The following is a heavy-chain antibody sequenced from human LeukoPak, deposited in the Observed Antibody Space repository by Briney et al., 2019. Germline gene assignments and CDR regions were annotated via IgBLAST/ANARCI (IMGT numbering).Heavy chain of an antibody. V-gene: IGHV3-64*01. J-gene: IGHJ4*02. Sequence: GGSLRLSCVASGFTFSSYAMHWVRQAPGKGLEYVSAISRNGGDTYYASSVKGRFTISRDNSKNTLYLQMGSLRVEDMAVFYCARGGPYSGNYPLDYWGQGTLVTVSS. D-gene: IGHD1-26*01. CDR3: ARGGPYSGNYPLDY. CDR2: ISRNGGDT. CDR1: GFTFSSYA.